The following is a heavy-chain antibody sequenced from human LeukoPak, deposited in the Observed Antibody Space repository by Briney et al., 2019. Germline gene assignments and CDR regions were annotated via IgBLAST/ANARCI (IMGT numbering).Heavy chain of an antibody. J-gene: IGHJ2*01. D-gene: IGHD5-24*01. CDR2: IYYSGST. CDR3: ARPRRDGYNYGYFDL. CDR1: GGSISSSSYY. V-gene: IGHV4-39*01. Sequence: PSETLSLTCTVSGGSISSSSYYWGWIRQPPGKWLEWIGSIYYSGSTYYNPSLKSRVTISVDTSKNQFSLKLSSVTAADTAVYYCARPRRDGYNYGYFDLWGRGTLVTVSS.